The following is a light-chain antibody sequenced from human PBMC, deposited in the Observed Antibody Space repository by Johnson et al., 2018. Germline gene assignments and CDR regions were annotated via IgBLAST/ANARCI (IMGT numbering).Light chain of an antibody. CDR1: SSNIGNNY. V-gene: IGLV1-51*02. CDR2: ENN. J-gene: IGLJ1*01. Sequence: QSVLTQPPSVSAAPGQKVTISCSGSSSNIGNNYVSWYQQLPGTAPNLLIYENNKRPSGIPDRFSGSKSGPSATLGITGLQTGDESDYYCGTWDSSLSAGNVFGTGTKVTVL. CDR3: GTWDSSLSAGNV.